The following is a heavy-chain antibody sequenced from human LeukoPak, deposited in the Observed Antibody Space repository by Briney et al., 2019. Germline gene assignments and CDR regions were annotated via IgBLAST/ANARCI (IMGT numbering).Heavy chain of an antibody. CDR1: GFTFGDYA. CDR2: ISGSGGST. Sequence: GGSLRLSCTASGFTFGDYAMSWFRQAPGKGLEWVSAISGSGGSTYYADSVKGRFTISRDNSKNTLYLQMNSLRAEDTAVYYCAKGVTMIVVVPLDAFDIWGQGTMVTVSS. CDR3: AKGVTMIVVVPLDAFDI. J-gene: IGHJ3*02. V-gene: IGHV3-23*01. D-gene: IGHD3-22*01.